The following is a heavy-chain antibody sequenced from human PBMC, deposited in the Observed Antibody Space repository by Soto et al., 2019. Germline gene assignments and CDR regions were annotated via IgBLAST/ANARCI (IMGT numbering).Heavy chain of an antibody. CDR3: ARDVGSGWYWYFDL. CDR1: GGSISSYY. Sequence: PSETLSLTCTVSGGSISSYYWSWIRQPPGKGLEWIGYIYYSGSTNYNPSLKSRVTISVDTSKNQFSLKLSSVTAADTAVYYCARDVGSGWYWYFDLWGRGTLVTVSS. CDR2: IYYSGST. J-gene: IGHJ2*01. V-gene: IGHV4-59*01. D-gene: IGHD6-19*01.